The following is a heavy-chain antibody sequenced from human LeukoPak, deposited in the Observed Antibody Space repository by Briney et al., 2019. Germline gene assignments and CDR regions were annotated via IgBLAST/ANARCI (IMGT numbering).Heavy chain of an antibody. Sequence: SQTLSLTCGISGDSVSTNSAAWNWIRQSPSRGLEWLGRTYYRSKWSHEYAVSVKSRITINPDTSKNQISLQLNSVAPDDTAVYYCARGLANWGGVDYWGQGTLVTVSS. J-gene: IGHJ4*02. CDR1: GDSVSTNSAA. CDR3: ARGLANWGGVDY. D-gene: IGHD7-27*01. V-gene: IGHV6-1*01. CDR2: TYYRSKWSH.